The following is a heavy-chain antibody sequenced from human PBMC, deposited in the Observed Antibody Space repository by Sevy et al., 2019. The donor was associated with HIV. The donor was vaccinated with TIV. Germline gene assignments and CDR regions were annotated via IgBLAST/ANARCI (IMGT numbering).Heavy chain of an antibody. CDR3: ARHRPQGVVIIPGSGYHYGADF. V-gene: IGHV1-18*01. CDR2: ISAYTGDT. D-gene: IGHD3-3*01. Sequence: ASVKVSCKTSGYSFNMYGISCVRQAPGQGLEWMGWISAYTGDTDYRQMFRGRVTMTTDASTNTAYMELRRLTSDDTAMYYCARHRPQGVVIIPGSGYHYGADFWGQGTMVTVSS. J-gene: IGHJ6*02. CDR1: GYSFNMYG.